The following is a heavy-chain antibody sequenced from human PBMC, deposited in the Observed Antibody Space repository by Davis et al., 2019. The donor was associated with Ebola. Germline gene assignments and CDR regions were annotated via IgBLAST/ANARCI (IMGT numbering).Heavy chain of an antibody. V-gene: IGHV3-20*04. D-gene: IGHD2-2*01. Sequence: GESLKISCAASGFTFDDFAMAWVRQAPGKGLEWVSGINWNGGSTGYADSVKGRFTISRDNAKNSLYLQMNSLRAEDTAVYYCAREDIVVVPAALYYYYYGMDVWGKGTTVTVSS. J-gene: IGHJ6*04. CDR3: AREDIVVVPAALYYYYYGMDV. CDR2: INWNGGST. CDR1: GFTFDDFA.